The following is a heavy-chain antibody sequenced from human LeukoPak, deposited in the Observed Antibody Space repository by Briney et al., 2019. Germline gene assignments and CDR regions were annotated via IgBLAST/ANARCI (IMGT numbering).Heavy chain of an antibody. D-gene: IGHD6-13*01. J-gene: IGHJ4*02. CDR3: AGRHSSSWFFDN. CDR1: GFTFSNYA. V-gene: IGHV3-23*01. CDR2: ISGSGGST. Sequence: PGGSLRLSCVASGFTFSNYAMSWVRQAPGKGLEWVSGISGSGGSTYYADSVKGRFTISRDNSKNTLYLQMNSLGAEDTAVYYCAGRHSSSWFFDNWGQGTLVTVSS.